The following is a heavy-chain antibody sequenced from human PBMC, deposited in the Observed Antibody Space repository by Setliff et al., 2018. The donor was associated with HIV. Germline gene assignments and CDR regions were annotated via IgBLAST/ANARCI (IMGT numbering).Heavy chain of an antibody. Sequence: SVKVSCKTSGGTFSSYAVSWVRQAPGQGLEWMGGIIPAFGTANYAQKFQGRVTITTDESTSTAYMELSGLRSEDTAVYFCARAGLLVAGIRFDYWGQGTLVTV. J-gene: IGHJ4*01. V-gene: IGHV1-69*05. CDR3: ARAGLLVAGIRFDY. CDR2: IIPAFGTA. D-gene: IGHD6-19*01. CDR1: GGTFSSYA.